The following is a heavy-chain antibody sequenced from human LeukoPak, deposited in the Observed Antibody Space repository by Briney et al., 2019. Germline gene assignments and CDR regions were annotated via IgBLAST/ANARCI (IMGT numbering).Heavy chain of an antibody. CDR2: IYTGGTT. Sequence: SGGSLRLSCAASGFSVGSNYMSWVRQAPGKGLEWVSVIYTGGTTHYAGSVMGRFTISRDDSHNTVHLHMSGLRAEDTAVYYCAREGRFQSFDYWGQGTLVAVSS. CDR1: GFSVGSNY. CDR3: AREGRFQSFDY. J-gene: IGHJ4*02. V-gene: IGHV3-53*01.